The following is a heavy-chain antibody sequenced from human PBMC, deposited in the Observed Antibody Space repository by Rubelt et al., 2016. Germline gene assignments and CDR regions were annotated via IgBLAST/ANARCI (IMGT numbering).Heavy chain of an antibody. J-gene: IGHJ6*02. V-gene: IGHV3-66*01. Sequence: EVQLLESGGGLVQPGGSLRLSCAASGFTVSSNYMSWVRQAPGKGLEWGSVIYSGDITYYAPSVKGRFNISRDNSKNTLYLQMNSLRAEDTAVYYCAREVLFYGMDVWGQGTTVTVS. CDR2: IYSGDIT. CDR1: GFTVSSNY. CDR3: AREVLFYGMDV.